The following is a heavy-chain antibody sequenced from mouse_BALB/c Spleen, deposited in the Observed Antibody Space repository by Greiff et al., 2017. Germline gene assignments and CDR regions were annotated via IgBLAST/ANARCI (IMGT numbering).Heavy chain of an antibody. J-gene: IGHJ3*01. CDR1: GYTFTSYT. CDR3: ARSDDYDGTGKRAWFAY. CDR2: INPSSGYT. V-gene: IGHV1-4*01. D-gene: IGHD2-4*01. Sequence: QVQLQQSGAELARPGASVKMSCKASGYTFTSYTMHWVKQRPGQGLEWIGYINPSSGYTNYNQKFKDKATLTADKSSSTAYMQLSSLTSEDSAVYYCARSDDYDGTGKRAWFAYWGQGTLVTVSA.